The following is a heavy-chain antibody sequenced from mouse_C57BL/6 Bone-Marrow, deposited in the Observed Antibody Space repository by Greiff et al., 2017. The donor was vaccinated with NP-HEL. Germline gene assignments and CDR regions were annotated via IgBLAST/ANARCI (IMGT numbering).Heavy chain of an antibody. CDR2: ISSGGSYT. D-gene: IGHD2-4*01. J-gene: IGHJ3*01. CDR3: ASPYDYDVAWFAY. CDR1: GFTFSSYG. Sequence: EVMLVESGGDLVKPGGSLKLSCAASGFTFSSYGMSWVRQTPDKRLEWVATISSGGSYTYYPDSVTGRFTISRDNAKNTLYLQMSSLKSEDTAMYYWASPYDYDVAWFAYWGQGTLVTVSA. V-gene: IGHV5-6*01.